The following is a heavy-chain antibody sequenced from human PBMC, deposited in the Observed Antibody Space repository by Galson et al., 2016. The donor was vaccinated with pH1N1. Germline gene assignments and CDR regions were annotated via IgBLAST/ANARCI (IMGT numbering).Heavy chain of an antibody. CDR1: GYSFTTHW. J-gene: IGHJ6*02. D-gene: IGHD1-1*01. CDR3: ARQNEGALDV. Sequence: QSGAEVTKPGESLKISCKASGYSFTTHWIGWVRQMPGKGLEWMGIIYAGGSDARYSPSLKGQVSFSVDKSITTADLQWRSLKASDTAIYYCARQNEGALDVWGQGTTVTVSS. V-gene: IGHV5-51*01. CDR2: IYAGGSDA.